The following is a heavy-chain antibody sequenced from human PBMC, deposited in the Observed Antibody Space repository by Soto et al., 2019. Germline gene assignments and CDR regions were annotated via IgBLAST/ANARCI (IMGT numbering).Heavy chain of an antibody. CDR1: GFTFSGSA. D-gene: IGHD2-15*01. V-gene: IGHV3-73*01. CDR3: TTLCSGGSCHTFSMDV. CDR2: IRSKANSYAT. Sequence: PGGSLSLSGAPPGFTFSGSAMHWFRQASGKGLEWVGLIRSKANSYATAYAASVKGRFTISRDDSKNTAYLQMNSLKTEDTAVYYCTTLCSGGSCHTFSMDVWGQGTTVTVSS. J-gene: IGHJ6*02.